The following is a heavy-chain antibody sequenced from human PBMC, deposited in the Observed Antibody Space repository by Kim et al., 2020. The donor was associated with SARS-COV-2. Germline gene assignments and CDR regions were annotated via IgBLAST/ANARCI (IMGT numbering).Heavy chain of an antibody. J-gene: IGHJ4*02. CDR3: ARGRHLWVTFGGVIAPDY. CDR1: GYTFTSYD. V-gene: IGHV1-8*01. D-gene: IGHD3-16*02. Sequence: ASVKVSCKASGYTFTSYDINWVRQATGQGLEWMGWMNPNSGNTGYAQKFQGRVTMTRNTSISTAYMELSSLRSEDTAVYYCARGRHLWVTFGGVIAPDYWGQGTLVTVSS. CDR2: MNPNSGNT.